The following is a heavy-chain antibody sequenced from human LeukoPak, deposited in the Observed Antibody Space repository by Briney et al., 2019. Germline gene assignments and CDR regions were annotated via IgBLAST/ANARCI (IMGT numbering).Heavy chain of an antibody. J-gene: IGHJ5*02. Sequence: ASVKVSCKASGGTFSSYTISWVRQATGQGLEWMGWMNPNSGNTGYAQKFQGRVTMTRNTSISTAYMELSSLRSEDTAVYYCARGSMYYDSSGYYYGNWFDPWGQGTLVTVSS. CDR2: MNPNSGNT. CDR3: ARGSMYYDSSGYYYGNWFDP. CDR1: GGTFSSYT. D-gene: IGHD3-22*01. V-gene: IGHV1-8*02.